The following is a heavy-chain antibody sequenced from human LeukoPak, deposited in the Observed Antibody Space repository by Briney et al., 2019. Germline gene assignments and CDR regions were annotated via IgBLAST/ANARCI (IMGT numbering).Heavy chain of an antibody. J-gene: IGHJ4*02. D-gene: IGHD6-25*01. Sequence: GGSLRLSCAASEFSVSSDFMMWIRQAPGKGLDWVSSIFSGGETYYADSVKGRFTISRDTSKNTLYLQMDSLRVEDAALYFCANRGLWGQGALVTVSS. V-gene: IGHV3-53*01. CDR3: ANRGL. CDR1: EFSVSSDF. CDR2: IFSGGET.